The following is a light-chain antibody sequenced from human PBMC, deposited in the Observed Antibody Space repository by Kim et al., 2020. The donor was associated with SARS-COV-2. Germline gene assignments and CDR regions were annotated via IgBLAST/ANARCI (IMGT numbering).Light chain of an antibody. CDR1: SSDIGGYNF. V-gene: IGLV2-8*01. CDR2: EVT. CDR3: SSYADTNNLI. J-gene: IGLJ2*01. Sequence: QSVVTQPPSASGSPGQSVTISCTGSSSDIGGYNFVSWYQQHPGEPPKLLISEVTKRPSGVPPRFSGSKSGNTASLTVSGLQAEDEADYYCSSYADTNNLIFGGGTQLTVL.